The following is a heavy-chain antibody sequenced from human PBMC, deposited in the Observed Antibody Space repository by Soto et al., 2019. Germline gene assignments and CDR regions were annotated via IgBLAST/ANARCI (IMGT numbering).Heavy chain of an antibody. J-gene: IGHJ5*02. Sequence: PSETLSLTCTVSGGSIRSRSYYWGWIRQPPGKGLEWIGSISFSGSTYYNPSLNSRVTISADTSKNHFSLKLSSVTAADTAVYYGARHTEVISGFDPWGQGTLVTVSS. D-gene: IGHD3-10*01. CDR3: ARHTEVISGFDP. CDR2: ISFSGST. CDR1: GGSIRSRSYY. V-gene: IGHV4-39*01.